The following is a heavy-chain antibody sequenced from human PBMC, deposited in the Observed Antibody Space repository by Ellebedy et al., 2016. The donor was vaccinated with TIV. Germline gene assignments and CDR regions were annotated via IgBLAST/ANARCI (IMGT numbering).Heavy chain of an antibody. CDR1: GFPFSSYA. CDR3: AKDQVYGDYGGFDY. CDR2: ISGIGGNT. J-gene: IGHJ4*02. Sequence: PGGSLRLSCAASGFPFSSYAMSWVLQAPGKGLQWVSAISGIGGNTFYADSVKGRFTISRDNSKNTLYLQMNSLTAEETAVYYCAKDQVYGDYGGFDYWGQGTLVTVSS. D-gene: IGHD4-17*01. V-gene: IGHV3-23*01.